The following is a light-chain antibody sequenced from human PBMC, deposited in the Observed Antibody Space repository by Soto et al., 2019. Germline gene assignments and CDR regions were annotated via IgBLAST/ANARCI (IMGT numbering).Light chain of an antibody. CDR3: QQLSRYPLT. V-gene: IGKV1-9*01. J-gene: IGKJ4*01. CDR2: ATD. CDR1: QTITNY. Sequence: DIQMTQSPSSLSASVGDRVTITCRASQTITNYLNWYQQQSGKAPKLLIYATDTLQSGVPSRFSGSGSETEFSLTIRALQPEDFATYYCQQLSRYPLTFGGGTKVDIK.